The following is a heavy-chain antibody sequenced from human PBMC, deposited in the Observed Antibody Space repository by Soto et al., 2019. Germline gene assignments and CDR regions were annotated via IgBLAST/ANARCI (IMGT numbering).Heavy chain of an antibody. Sequence: EASVKVSCKVSGYTLTELSMHWVRQAPGKGLEWMGGFDPEDGETIYAQKFQGRVTMTEDTSTDTAYMELSSLRSEDTAVYYCATVPRKKGFWSGYPYYFDYWGQGTLVTVSS. V-gene: IGHV1-24*01. CDR1: GYTLTELS. J-gene: IGHJ4*02. CDR2: FDPEDGET. CDR3: ATVPRKKGFWSGYPYYFDY. D-gene: IGHD3-3*01.